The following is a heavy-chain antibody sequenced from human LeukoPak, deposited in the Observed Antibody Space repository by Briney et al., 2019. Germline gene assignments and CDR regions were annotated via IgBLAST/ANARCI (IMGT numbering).Heavy chain of an antibody. J-gene: IGHJ4*02. V-gene: IGHV6-1*01. CDR2: TYYRSKWYN. Sequence: SQTLSLTCAISGDSVSSHSAAWNWIRQSPSIGLEWLGRTYYRSKWYNDYAVSVKSRITFNADTSTNQFSLQLNSVTPEDTAVYYCARGVSYNDFWGQGTLVTVSS. D-gene: IGHD3-10*01. CDR1: GDSVSSHSAA. CDR3: ARGVSYNDF.